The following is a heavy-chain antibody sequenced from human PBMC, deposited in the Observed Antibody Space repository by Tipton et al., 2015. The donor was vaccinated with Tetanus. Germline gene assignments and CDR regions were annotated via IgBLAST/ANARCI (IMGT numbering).Heavy chain of an antibody. CDR2: INFNSGYI. V-gene: IGHV3-21*01. CDR3: VRVVGMIRDGNFDY. Sequence: GSLRLSCAASGFTLSSYDINWVRQAPGKGLEWVSSINFNSGYIYYADSVKGRFTISRDNAKSSLYLQMNSLRVEDTAIYYCVRVVGMIRDGNFDYWGQGTLVTVSS. CDR1: GFTLSSYD. D-gene: IGHD3-10*01. J-gene: IGHJ4*02.